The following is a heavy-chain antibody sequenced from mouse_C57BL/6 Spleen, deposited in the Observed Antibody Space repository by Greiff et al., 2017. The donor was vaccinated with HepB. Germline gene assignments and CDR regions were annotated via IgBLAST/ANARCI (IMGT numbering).Heavy chain of an antibody. CDR2: INPNNGGT. D-gene: IGHD2-1*01. CDR3: ARSVSGNSYFDY. J-gene: IGHJ2*01. V-gene: IGHV1-26*01. CDR1: GYTFTDYY. Sequence: EVQLQQSGPELVKPGASVKISCKASGYTFTDYYMNWVKQSHGKSLEWIGDINPNNGGTSYNQKFKGKATLTVDKSSSTAYMVLRSLTSEDSAVYYCARSVSGNSYFDYWGQGTTLTVSS.